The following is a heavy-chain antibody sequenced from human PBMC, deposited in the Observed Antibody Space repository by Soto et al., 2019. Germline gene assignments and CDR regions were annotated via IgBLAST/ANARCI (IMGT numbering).Heavy chain of an antibody. D-gene: IGHD1-26*01. V-gene: IGHV3-72*01. Sequence: GVSLRRSCTASGFTFYDHQMNWCRQPPGKGLEWVGRSRSRFESHTTEYGACVRGRFTISTDNSKTSLYLQVNSLQTEDTAGYYCVREGYYPLDYWGQGALVTVSS. CDR2: SRSRFESHTT. CDR1: GFTFYDHQ. CDR3: VREGYYPLDY. J-gene: IGHJ4*02.